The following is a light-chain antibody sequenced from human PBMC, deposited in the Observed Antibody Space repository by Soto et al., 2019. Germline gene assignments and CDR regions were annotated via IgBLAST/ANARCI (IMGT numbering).Light chain of an antibody. V-gene: IGKV1-5*03. CDR1: QSISSW. CDR2: KAS. Sequence: DIQMTQSPSTLSASVGDRVTISCRASQSISSWLVWYQQKPGKAPKLLIYKASSLESGVPSRFSGSGSGTEFTLTFSSLLPDDFATYYCQQYNSYPLTFGGGTKVELK. CDR3: QQYNSYPLT. J-gene: IGKJ4*01.